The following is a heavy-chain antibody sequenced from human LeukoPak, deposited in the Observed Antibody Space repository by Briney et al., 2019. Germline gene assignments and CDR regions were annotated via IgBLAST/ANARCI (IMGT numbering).Heavy chain of an antibody. D-gene: IGHD3-10*01. J-gene: IGHJ3*02. V-gene: IGHV3-7*01. CDR2: IKPDGSEK. Sequence: GGSLRLSCAASGFTFSSYWMSWVRQAPGKGLEWVANIKPDGSEKYYVDSVKGRFTISRDNAKNSLYLQMNSLRAEDTAVYYCARVAGVIHGNAFDIWGQGTMVTVSS. CDR1: GFTFSSYW. CDR3: ARVAGVIHGNAFDI.